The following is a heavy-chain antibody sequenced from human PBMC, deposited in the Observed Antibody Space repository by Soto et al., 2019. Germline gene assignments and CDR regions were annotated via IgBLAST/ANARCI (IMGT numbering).Heavy chain of an antibody. CDR2: IIPIFGTA. CDR3: ASGTRTRYSNQGPRYYYYYGMDV. V-gene: IGHV1-69*13. CDR1: GGTFSSYA. J-gene: IGHJ6*02. D-gene: IGHD6-13*01. Sequence: SVKVSCKASGGTFSSYAISWVRQAPGQGLEWMGGIIPIFGTANYAQEFQGRVTITADESTSTAYMELSSLRSEDTAVYYCASGTRTRYSNQGPRYYYYYGMDVWGQGTTVTVSS.